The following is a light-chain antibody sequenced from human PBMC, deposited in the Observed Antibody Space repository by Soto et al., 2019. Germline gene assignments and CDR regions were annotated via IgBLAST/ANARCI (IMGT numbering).Light chain of an antibody. CDR1: SSVVGNYKY. CDR2: EVS. J-gene: IGLJ1*01. V-gene: IGLV2-18*01. Sequence: QSVLTQPASVSGSPGRSITISCTGTSSVVGNYKYVSWYQQPPGTAPKLMIDEVSNRPSGVPDRFSGSKSGNTASLTISGLQAEDEADYYCSLYTSSSTYVFGTGTKVTVL. CDR3: SLYTSSSTYV.